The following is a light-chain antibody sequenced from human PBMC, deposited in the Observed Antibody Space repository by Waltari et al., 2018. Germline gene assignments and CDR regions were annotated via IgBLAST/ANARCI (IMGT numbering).Light chain of an antibody. CDR2: DAS. Sequence: ETVLTQSPATLSLSPGERATLSCRASEDVSIYLAWYQQKPGQAPRLLIDDASNRATGIPARFSGSGSGTDFTLTISSLGPEDFALYYCQQRRNWPPLTFGGGTKVE. J-gene: IGKJ4*01. CDR3: QQRRNWPPLT. V-gene: IGKV3-11*01. CDR1: EDVSIY.